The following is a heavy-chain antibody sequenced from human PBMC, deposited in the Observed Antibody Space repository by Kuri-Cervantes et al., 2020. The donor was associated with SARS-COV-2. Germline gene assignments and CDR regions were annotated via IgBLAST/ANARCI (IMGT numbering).Heavy chain of an antibody. J-gene: IGHJ5*02. D-gene: IGHD2-2*01. CDR2: IYTSGST. Sequence: TLSLTCAVYGVSFRGYYCSRTRQPAGKGLGWIGRIYTSGSTNYNPSLKSRVTISVDTSKTQFSLKLSSVTAADTAVYYCARAAGPAARTSWFDTWGQGTLVTVSS. CDR3: ARAAGPAARTSWFDT. V-gene: IGHV4-59*10. CDR1: GVSFRGYY.